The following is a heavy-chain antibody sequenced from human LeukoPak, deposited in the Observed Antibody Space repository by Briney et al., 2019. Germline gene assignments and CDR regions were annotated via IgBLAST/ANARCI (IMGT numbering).Heavy chain of an antibody. D-gene: IGHD3-10*02. CDR3: AELGITMIGGV. Sequence: GGSLRLSCAASGFTFSSYEMNWVRQAPGKGLEWVSYIRSSGSTIYSADSVKGRFTISRDNAKNSLYLQMNSLRAEDTAVYYCAELGITMIGGVWGKGTTVTISS. J-gene: IGHJ6*04. V-gene: IGHV3-48*03. CDR2: IRSSGSTI. CDR1: GFTFSSYE.